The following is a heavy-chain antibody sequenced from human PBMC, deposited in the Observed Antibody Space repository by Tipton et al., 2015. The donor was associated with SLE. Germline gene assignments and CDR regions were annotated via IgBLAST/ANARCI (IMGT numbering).Heavy chain of an antibody. J-gene: IGHJ6*02. V-gene: IGHV3-53*05. D-gene: IGHD6-13*01. CDR2: IYSGGST. CDR1: GFTVSSNY. Sequence: SLRLSCAASGFTVSSNYMSWVRQAPGKGLEWVSVIYSGGSTYYADSVKGRFTISRDNSKNTLYLQMNSLRAEDTAVYYCATDPYSSSRTWYYGMDVWGQGTTVTVSS. CDR3: ATDPYSSSRTWYYGMDV.